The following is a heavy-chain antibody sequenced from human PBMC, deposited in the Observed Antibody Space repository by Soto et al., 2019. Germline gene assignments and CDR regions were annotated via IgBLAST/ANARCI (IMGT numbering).Heavy chain of an antibody. CDR3: ARYGATTAFDY. CDR2: INAGNGNT. D-gene: IGHD1-26*01. Sequence: ASVKVSCKASGYTFTSYAMHWVRQAPGQRLEWMGWINAGNGNTKYSQKFQGRATITRDTSTSTAYMELRSLRSDDTAVYYCARYGATTAFDYWGQGTLVTVSS. V-gene: IGHV1-3*01. CDR1: GYTFTSYA. J-gene: IGHJ4*02.